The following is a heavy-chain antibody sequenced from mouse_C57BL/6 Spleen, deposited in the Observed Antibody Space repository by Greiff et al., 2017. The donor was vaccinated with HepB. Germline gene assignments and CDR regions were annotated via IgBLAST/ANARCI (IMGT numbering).Heavy chain of an antibody. CDR3: ARRFIYYYGSSWYFDV. Sequence: QVQLQQPGAELVKPGASVKMSCKASGYTFTSYWITWVKQRPGQGLEWIGDIYPGSGSTNYNEKFKSKATLTVDTSSSTAYMQLSSLTSEDSAVYYCARRFIYYYGSSWYFDVWGTGTTVTVSS. CDR1: GYTFTSYW. J-gene: IGHJ1*03. D-gene: IGHD1-1*01. V-gene: IGHV1-55*01. CDR2: IYPGSGST.